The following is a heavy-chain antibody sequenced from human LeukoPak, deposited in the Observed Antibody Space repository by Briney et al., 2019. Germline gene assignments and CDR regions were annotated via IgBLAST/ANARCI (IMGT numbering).Heavy chain of an antibody. CDR3: ARGYYYGSIDY. D-gene: IGHD3-22*01. CDR1: GFPFSDYS. Sequence: GGSLRLSCAVSGFPFSDYSMNWVRQAPGKGLEWVSSISSSSSFIYYADSVKGRFTISRDNAKNSVYLQMNSLGAEDTAVYYCARGYYYGSIDYWGQGTLVTVSS. J-gene: IGHJ4*02. V-gene: IGHV3-21*01. CDR2: ISSSSSFI.